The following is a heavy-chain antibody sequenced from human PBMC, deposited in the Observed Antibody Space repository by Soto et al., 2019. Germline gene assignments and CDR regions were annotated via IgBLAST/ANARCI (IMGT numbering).Heavy chain of an antibody. Sequence: EVQLLDSGGGLVQPGGSLRLSCEASGFTFSGYAMNWVRQAPGKGLEWVSYISAHGRDIDFADSVKGRFTISRDNSKNTLSLQMNSLRADDTALYYCVREDGRGPFDYWGQGTLVTVSS. D-gene: IGHD2-15*01. CDR3: VREDGRGPFDY. CDR2: ISAHGRDI. J-gene: IGHJ4*02. V-gene: IGHV3-23*01. CDR1: GFTFSGYA.